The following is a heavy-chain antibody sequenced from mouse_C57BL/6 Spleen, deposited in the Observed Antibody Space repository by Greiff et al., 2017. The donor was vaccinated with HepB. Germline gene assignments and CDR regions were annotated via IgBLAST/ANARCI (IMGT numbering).Heavy chain of an antibody. V-gene: IGHV1-5*01. CDR1: GYTFTSYW. CDR3: TRDTTVVSYFDY. CDR2: IYPGNSDT. Sequence: VQLLQSGTVLARPGASVKMSCKTSGYTFTSYWMHWVKQRPGQGLEWIGAIYPGNSDTSYNQKFKGKAKLTAVTSASTAYIKLSSLTNEDSAVYYCTRDTTVVSYFDYWGQGTTLTVSS. D-gene: IGHD1-1*01. J-gene: IGHJ2*01.